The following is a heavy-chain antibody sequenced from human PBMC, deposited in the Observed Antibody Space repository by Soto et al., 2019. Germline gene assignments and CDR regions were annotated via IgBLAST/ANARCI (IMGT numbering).Heavy chain of an antibody. Sequence: SETLSLTCTVSGGSISSSSYYWGWIRHPPGKGLEWIGSIYYSGSTYYNPSLKSRVTISVYTSKNQFSLKLSSVTAADTAVYYCARSVLTGSGPANWFDPWGQGTLVTV. CDR3: ARSVLTGSGPANWFDP. D-gene: IGHD3-10*01. J-gene: IGHJ5*02. CDR1: GGSISSSSYY. V-gene: IGHV4-39*01. CDR2: IYYSGST.